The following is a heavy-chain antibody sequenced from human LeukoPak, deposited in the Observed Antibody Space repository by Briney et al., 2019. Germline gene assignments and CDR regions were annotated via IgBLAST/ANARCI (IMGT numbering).Heavy chain of an antibody. CDR3: ATRYYDILTGWSHPGNWFDP. CDR1: GGSFSGYY. J-gene: IGHJ5*02. D-gene: IGHD3-9*01. Sequence: SETLSLTCGAYGGSFSGYYWSWIRQPPGKGLEWIGEINHSGSTNYNPSLKSRVTISVDTSKNQFSLKLSSVTAADTAVYYCATRYYDILTGWSHPGNWFDPWGQGTLVTVSS. V-gene: IGHV4-34*01. CDR2: INHSGST.